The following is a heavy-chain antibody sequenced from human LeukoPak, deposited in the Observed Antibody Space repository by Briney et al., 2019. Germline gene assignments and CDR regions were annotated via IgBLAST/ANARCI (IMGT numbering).Heavy chain of an antibody. D-gene: IGHD3-16*01. CDR1: GFTFSSYG. Sequence: GRSLRLSCAASGFTFSSYGMHWVRQAPGKGLEWVAVIWYDGSNKYYADSVKGRFTISRDNSKNTLYLQMNSLRAEDTAVYYCARGGGGGKAPYFDYWGQGTLVTVSS. CDR3: ARGGGGGKAPYFDY. J-gene: IGHJ4*02. CDR2: IWYDGSNK. V-gene: IGHV3-33*01.